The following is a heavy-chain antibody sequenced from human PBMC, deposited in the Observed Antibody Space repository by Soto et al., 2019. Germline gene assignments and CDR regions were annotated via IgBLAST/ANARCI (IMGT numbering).Heavy chain of an antibody. V-gene: IGHV3-30-3*01. CDR2: ISYDGSNK. Sequence: GGSLRLSCAASGFTFSSYAMHWVRQAPGKGLEWVAVISYDGSNKYYADSVKGRFTISRDNSKNTLYLQMNSLRAEDTAVYYCARDESYYGSGSYPNWGQGTLVTVSS. CDR3: ARDESYYGSGSYPN. J-gene: IGHJ4*02. D-gene: IGHD3-10*01. CDR1: GFTFSSYA.